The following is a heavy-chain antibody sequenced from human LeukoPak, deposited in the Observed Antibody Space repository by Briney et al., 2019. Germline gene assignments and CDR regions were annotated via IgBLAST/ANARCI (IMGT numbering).Heavy chain of an antibody. V-gene: IGHV3-23*01. CDR1: GFTFSSYA. CDR2: ISGSGGNT. Sequence: GGSLRLSCAASGFTFSSYAVSWVRQAPGKGLEWVSAISGSGGNTYYADSVKGRFTISRDNSKNTLYLQMNSLRAEDTAVYYCAAYCRSTSCYPVEDVWGKGTTVTISS. J-gene: IGHJ6*04. CDR3: AAYCRSTSCYPVEDV. D-gene: IGHD2-2*01.